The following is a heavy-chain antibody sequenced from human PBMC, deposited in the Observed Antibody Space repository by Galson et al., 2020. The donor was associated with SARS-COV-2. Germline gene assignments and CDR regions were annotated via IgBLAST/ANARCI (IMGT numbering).Heavy chain of an antibody. CDR2: ISAYNGNT. D-gene: IGHD3-3*01. V-gene: IGHV1-18*04. CDR3: ARVPTIFGVVIIRRDDAFDI. Sequence: ASVKVSCKASGYTFTSYGISWVRQAPGQGLEWMGWISAYNGNTNYAQKLQGRVTMTTDTSTSTAYMELRSLRSDDTAVYYCARVPTIFGVVIIRRDDAFDIWGQETMVTVSS. CDR1: GYTFTSYG. J-gene: IGHJ3*02.